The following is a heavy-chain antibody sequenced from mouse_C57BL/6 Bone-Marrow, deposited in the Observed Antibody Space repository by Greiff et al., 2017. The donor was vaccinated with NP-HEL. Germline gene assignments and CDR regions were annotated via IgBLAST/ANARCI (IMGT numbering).Heavy chain of an antibody. Sequence: VQLQESGAELVRPGTSVKLSCKASGYTFTSYWMHWVKQRPGQGLEWIGVIDPSDSYTNYNQKFKGKATLTVDTSSSTAYMQLSSLTSEDSAVYYCASRSTMITRYFDYWGQGTTLTVSS. CDR3: ASRSTMITRYFDY. CDR1: GYTFTSYW. J-gene: IGHJ2*01. D-gene: IGHD2-4*01. V-gene: IGHV1-59*01. CDR2: IDPSDSYT.